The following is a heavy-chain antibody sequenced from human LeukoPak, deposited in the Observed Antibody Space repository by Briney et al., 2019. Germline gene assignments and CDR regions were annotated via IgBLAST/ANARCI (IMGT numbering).Heavy chain of an antibody. V-gene: IGHV4-59*01. D-gene: IGHD3-3*01. CDR1: GGSISSYY. Sequence: PAETLSLTCTVSGGSISSYYWSWIRQPPGKGLEWIGYIYYSGSTNYNPSLKSRVTISVDTSKNQLSLKLSSVTAADTAVYYCEKHYDFWSGYNWFDPWGQGTLVTVSS. CDR3: EKHYDFWSGYNWFDP. CDR2: IYYSGST. J-gene: IGHJ5*02.